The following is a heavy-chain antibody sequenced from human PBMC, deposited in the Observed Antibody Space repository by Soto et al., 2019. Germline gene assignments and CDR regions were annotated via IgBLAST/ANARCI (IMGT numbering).Heavy chain of an antibody. CDR2: ISSSSSYT. CDR3: ARGDPPLWFGE. Sequence: GGSLRLSCAASGFTFSDYYMSWIRQAPGKGLEWVSYISSSSSYTNYADSVKGRFTISRDNAKNSLYLQMNSLRAEDTAVYYCARGDPPLWFGEGGQGTTVTVSS. CDR1: GFTFSDYY. V-gene: IGHV3-11*05. D-gene: IGHD3-10*01. J-gene: IGHJ6*02.